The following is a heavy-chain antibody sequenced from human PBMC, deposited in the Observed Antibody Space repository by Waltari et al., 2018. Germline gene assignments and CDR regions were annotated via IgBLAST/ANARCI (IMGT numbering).Heavy chain of an antibody. CDR1: GGSISTNTHN. D-gene: IGHD3-10*01. CDR2: VYFSGST. Sequence: QLQLQESGPGLVKPSETLSLTCTVSGGSISTNTHNWGWIRQPPGKGLEGIGTVYFSGSTSYNMSLKRRVTISVDTSKNQFYLDLNSVTAADTAVYYCASHMVRGVIIITFDAFDIWGQGTMVTVSS. V-gene: IGHV4-39*01. CDR3: ASHMVRGVIIITFDAFDI. J-gene: IGHJ3*02.